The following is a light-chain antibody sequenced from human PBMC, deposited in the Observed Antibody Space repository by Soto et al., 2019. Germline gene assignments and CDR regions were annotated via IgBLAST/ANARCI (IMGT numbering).Light chain of an antibody. CDR1: QSISSW. CDR3: LQYNSHSWT. Sequence: DIQMTQSPSTLSASVGDRVTITCRASQSISSWLAWYQHKPGKAPKLLIYKASSLESGVPSRFSGSGSGTEVTLTISTLQPEDFASYYCLQYNSHSWTFGQGTKVEIK. CDR2: KAS. J-gene: IGKJ1*01. V-gene: IGKV1-5*03.